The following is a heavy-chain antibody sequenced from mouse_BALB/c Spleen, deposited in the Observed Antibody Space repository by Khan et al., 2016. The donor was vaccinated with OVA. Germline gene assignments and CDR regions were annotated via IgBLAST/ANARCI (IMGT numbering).Heavy chain of an antibody. CDR2: IWGGGSK. J-gene: IGHJ4*01. V-gene: IGHV2-6-5*01. CDR1: GFSLTDYA. Sequence: QVQLKQSGPGLVAPSQSLSITCTVSGFSLTDYAVSWIRQPPGKGLEWLGVIWGGGSKYYNSALKSRLSISKDNSKSQVFLKMNSLHTDDTAMYCCAKDPPYYAMDCWGQGTSVTVSS. CDR3: AKDPPYYAMDC.